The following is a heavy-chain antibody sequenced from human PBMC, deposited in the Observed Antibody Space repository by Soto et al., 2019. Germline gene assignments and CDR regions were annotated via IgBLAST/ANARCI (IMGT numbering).Heavy chain of an antibody. CDR3: ARGLRFGETRPYYYYYYMDV. V-gene: IGHV3-33*01. D-gene: IGHD3-10*01. J-gene: IGHJ6*03. CDR2: IWYGGSNK. CDR1: GFTFSSYG. Sequence: GGSLRLSCVVSGFTFSSYGMHWVRQAPGKGLEWVAVIWYGGSNKYHADAVKGRLTIPRDNSKNTLYLQMNSLRAEDTAVYYCARGLRFGETRPYYYYYYMDVWGKGTTVTVSS.